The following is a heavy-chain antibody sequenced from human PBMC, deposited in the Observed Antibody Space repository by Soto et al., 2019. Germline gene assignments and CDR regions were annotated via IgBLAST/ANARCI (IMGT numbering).Heavy chain of an antibody. CDR3: ARELGYCSSTSCYKGYYGTDV. V-gene: IGHV3-33*01. CDR2: IWYDGSNK. J-gene: IGHJ6*02. D-gene: IGHD2-2*02. CDR1: GFTFSSYG. Sequence: PGGSLRLSCAASGFTFSSYGMHWVRQAPGKGLEWVAVIWYDGSNKYYADSVKGRFIISRDNSKNTLYLQMNSLRAEDTAVYYCARELGYCSSTSCYKGYYGTDVWGPGTTVTVSS.